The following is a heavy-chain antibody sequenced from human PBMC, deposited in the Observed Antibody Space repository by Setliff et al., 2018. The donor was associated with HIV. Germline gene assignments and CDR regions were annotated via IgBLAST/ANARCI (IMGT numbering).Heavy chain of an antibody. Sequence: LSLTCSVSGGSFSGYYWSWIRQPPGKGLEWIGYIYIYNSGSTNYNPSLTSRVTISADTSRNQFSLKLTSVTAADTAVYYCARQPVDTASFDPWGQGTLVTVSS. D-gene: IGHD5-18*01. CDR2: IYIYNSGST. J-gene: IGHJ5*02. CDR1: GGSFSGYY. CDR3: ARQPVDTASFDP. V-gene: IGHV4-59*08.